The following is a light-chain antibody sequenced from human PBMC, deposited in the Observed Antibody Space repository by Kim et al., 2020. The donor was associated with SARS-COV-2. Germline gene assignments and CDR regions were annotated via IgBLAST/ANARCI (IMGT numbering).Light chain of an antibody. J-gene: IGLJ1*01. V-gene: IGLV3-19*01. CDR3: NSRDSSGNHLV. Sequence: SSELTQDPAVSVALGQTVRITCQGDSLRSYYASWYQQKPGQAPVLVIYGKNNRPSGIPDRFSGSSSGNTASLPITGAQAEDEAAYYCNSRDSSGNHLVFG. CDR1: SLRSYY. CDR2: GKN.